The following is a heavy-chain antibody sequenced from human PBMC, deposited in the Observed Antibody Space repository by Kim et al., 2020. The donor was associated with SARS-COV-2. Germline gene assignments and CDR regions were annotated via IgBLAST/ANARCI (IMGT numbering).Heavy chain of an antibody. V-gene: IGHV3-11*01. D-gene: IGHD3-22*01. CDR3: ARSLQVGWLLPSLFDY. CDR1: GFTFSDYY. J-gene: IGHJ4*02. Sequence: GGSLRLSCAASGFTFSDYYMSWIRQAPGKGLEWVSYISSSGSTIYYADSVKGRFTISRDNAKNSLYLQMNSLRAEDTAVYYCARSLQVGWLLPSLFDYWGQGTLVTVSS. CDR2: ISSSGSTI.